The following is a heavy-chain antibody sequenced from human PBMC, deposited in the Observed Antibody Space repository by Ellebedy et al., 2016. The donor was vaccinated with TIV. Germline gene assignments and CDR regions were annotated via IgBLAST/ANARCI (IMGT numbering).Heavy chain of an antibody. D-gene: IGHD7-27*01. CDR2: IKTDGSET. CDR1: GFTFRSHG. V-gene: IGHV3-7*01. CDR3: ARGSTGDRIGY. Sequence: PGGSLRLSCVASGFTFRSHGMHWVRQAPGKGLEWVAHIKTDGSETYYVDSVKGRFTISRENAKNSLYLQMNSLRAEDTAVYYCARGSTGDRIGYWGQGTLVTVSS. J-gene: IGHJ4*02.